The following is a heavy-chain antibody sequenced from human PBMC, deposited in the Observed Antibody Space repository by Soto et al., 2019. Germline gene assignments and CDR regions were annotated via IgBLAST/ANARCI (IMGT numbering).Heavy chain of an antibody. CDR3: ARLVGTRSSPGPDAFDI. J-gene: IGHJ3*02. D-gene: IGHD6-6*01. Sequence: PGVPMRISSKGSGYRFTSYWVGWVSQKTGKGLEWMGIIYPGDSDTRYSPSFQGQVTISADKSISTAYLQWSSLKASDTAMYYCARLVGTRSSPGPDAFDIWGQGTMVTVSS. V-gene: IGHV5-51*01. CDR2: IYPGDSDT. CDR1: GYRFTSYW.